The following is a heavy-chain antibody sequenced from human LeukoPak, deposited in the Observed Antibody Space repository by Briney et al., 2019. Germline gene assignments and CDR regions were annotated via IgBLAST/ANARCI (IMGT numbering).Heavy chain of an antibody. D-gene: IGHD4-23*01. CDR1: GFTFTDYT. J-gene: IGHJ4*02. CDR2: ISTSSNI. V-gene: IGHV3-69-1*01. Sequence: GGSLRLSCAASGFTFTDYTIYWVRQAPGKGLEWVSSISTSSNIYYADSVKGRLTVSRDNAKNSVYLQTNSLRAEDTAVYYCARDRSYVGFDYWGQGTLVTVSS. CDR3: ARDRSYVGFDY.